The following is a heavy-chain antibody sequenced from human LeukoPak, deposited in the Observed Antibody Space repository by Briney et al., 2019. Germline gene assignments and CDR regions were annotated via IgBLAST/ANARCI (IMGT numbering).Heavy chain of an antibody. CDR2: ISGSGGST. CDR1: GFTFSSYA. Sequence: GGSLRLSCAASGFTFSSYAMSWVRQAPGKGLEWVSAISGSGGSTYYADSVKGRFTISRDNSKNTLYLQMNSLRAEDTAVYYCVGIVVARYYFDYWGQGTLVTVSS. J-gene: IGHJ4*02. V-gene: IGHV3-23*01. CDR3: VGIVVARYYFDY. D-gene: IGHD3-22*01.